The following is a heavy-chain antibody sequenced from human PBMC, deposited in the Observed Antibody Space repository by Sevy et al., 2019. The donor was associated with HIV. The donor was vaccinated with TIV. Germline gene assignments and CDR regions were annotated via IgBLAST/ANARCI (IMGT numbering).Heavy chain of an antibody. CDR1: GYTFTSYD. CDR3: ARGSGVGDWTTSF. J-gene: IGHJ4*02. CDR2: MNPNSGNT. D-gene: IGHD2-21*01. V-gene: IGHV1-8*01. Sequence: ASVKVSCKASGYTFTSYDINWVRQATGQELEWMGWMNPNSGNTGYAQKFQGRVTMTRNTSISTADMELGSLRSEDTAVYYCARGSGVGDWTTSFWGQGTLVTVSS.